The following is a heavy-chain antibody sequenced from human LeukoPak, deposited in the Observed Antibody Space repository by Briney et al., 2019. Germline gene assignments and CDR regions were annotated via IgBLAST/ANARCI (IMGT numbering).Heavy chain of an antibody. D-gene: IGHD3-10*01. V-gene: IGHV1-18*01. Sequence: ASVTVSFKASGYTFSRYGITWVRQAPGQGLEWMGWISANNGKTNYAQKLQDRVTMTTDTSTHTAYMELRSLRSDDTAVYYCASRGSGTDYQDDTLDIWGQGTMVTVSS. CDR1: GYTFSRYG. J-gene: IGHJ3*02. CDR2: ISANNGKT. CDR3: ASRGSGTDYQDDTLDI.